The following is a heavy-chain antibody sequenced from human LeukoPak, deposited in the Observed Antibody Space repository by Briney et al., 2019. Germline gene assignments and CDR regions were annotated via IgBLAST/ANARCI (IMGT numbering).Heavy chain of an antibody. CDR2: IYSGGRT. CDR3: ARALEEQWLVLGFDY. J-gene: IGHJ4*02. D-gene: IGHD6-19*01. V-gene: IGHV3-66*01. CDR1: GFTVSSNS. Sequence: PGGSLRLSCAASGFTVSSNSMNWVRQAPGKGLEWVSVIYSGGRTHSADSVKGRFTISRDNSKNTLYLQMNSLRAEDTAVYYCARALEEQWLVLGFDYWGQGTLVTVSS.